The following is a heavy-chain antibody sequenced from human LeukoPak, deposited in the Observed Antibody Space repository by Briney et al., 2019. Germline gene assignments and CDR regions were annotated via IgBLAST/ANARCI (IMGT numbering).Heavy chain of an antibody. Sequence: SQTLSLTCTVSGGSISSGSYYWSWIRQPAGKGLEWIGRIYTSGSTNYNPSLKSRVTISVDTSKNQFSLKLSSVTAADTAVYYCARERYRTNWFDPWGQGTLVTVSS. V-gene: IGHV4-61*02. D-gene: IGHD3-16*02. CDR3: ARERYRTNWFDP. J-gene: IGHJ5*02. CDR1: GGSISSGSYY. CDR2: IYTSGST.